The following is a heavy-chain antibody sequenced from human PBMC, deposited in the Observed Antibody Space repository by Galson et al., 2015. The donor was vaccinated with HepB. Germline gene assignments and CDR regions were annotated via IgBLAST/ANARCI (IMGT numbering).Heavy chain of an antibody. CDR3: ARGGYCSSTSCYGGWFDP. V-gene: IGHV1-69*10. CDR1: GGTFSSYA. CDR2: IIPILGIA. J-gene: IGHJ5*02. D-gene: IGHD2-2*01. Sequence: SVKVSCKASGGTFSSYAISWVRQAPGQGLEWMGGIIPILGIANYAQKFQGRVTITADKSTSTAYMELSSLRSEDTAVYYCARGGYCSSTSCYGGWFDPWGQGTLVTVSS.